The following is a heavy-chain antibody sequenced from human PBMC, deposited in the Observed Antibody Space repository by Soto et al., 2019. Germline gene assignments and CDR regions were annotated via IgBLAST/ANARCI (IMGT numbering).Heavy chain of an antibody. V-gene: IGHV3-30-3*01. D-gene: IGHD3-10*01. CDR3: ARDLPMVRGRGWFDP. Sequence: QVQLVESGGGVVQPGRSLRLSCAASGFTFSSYAMHWVRQALGKGLEWVAVISYDGSNKYYADSVKGRFTISRDNSKNTLYLQMNSLRAEDTAVYYCARDLPMVRGRGWFDPWGQGTLVTVSS. CDR2: ISYDGSNK. J-gene: IGHJ5*02. CDR1: GFTFSSYA.